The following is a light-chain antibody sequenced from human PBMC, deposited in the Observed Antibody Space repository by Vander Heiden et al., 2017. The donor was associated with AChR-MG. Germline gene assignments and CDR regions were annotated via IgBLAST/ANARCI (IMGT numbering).Light chain of an antibody. V-gene: IGKV3-15*01. J-gene: IGKJ1*01. CDR2: DAT. CDR3: QQYEKWPPWT. Sequence: EIVMTQSPATLSVSPGERATLYCRASESVRSKVAWFQQKPGQAPRLLIYDATSRASGVPARFSGGGSETDFTLTIDSLQSEDFAVYFCQQYEKWPPWTFGQRTKVEVK. CDR1: ESVRSK.